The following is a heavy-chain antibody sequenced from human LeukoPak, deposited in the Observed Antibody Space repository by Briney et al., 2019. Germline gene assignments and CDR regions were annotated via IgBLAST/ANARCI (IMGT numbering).Heavy chain of an antibody. CDR3: ATDSYYYDSSGSTFDY. J-gene: IGHJ4*02. V-gene: IGHV3-30*03. D-gene: IGHD3-22*01. CDR1: GFTFSSYG. CDR2: ISYDGSNK. Sequence: GGSLRLSCAASGFTFSSYGMHWVRQAPGKGLEWVAVISYDGSNKYYADSVKGRFTISRDNSKNTLYLQMNSLRSEDTAVYYCATDSYYYDSSGSTFDYWGQGTLVTVSS.